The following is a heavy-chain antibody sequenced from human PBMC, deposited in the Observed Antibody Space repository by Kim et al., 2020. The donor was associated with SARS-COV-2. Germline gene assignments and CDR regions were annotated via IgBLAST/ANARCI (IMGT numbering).Heavy chain of an antibody. CDR3: AKDSGPRSYGTWFDP. CDR2: ISGSGDST. Sequence: GGSLRLSCAASGFTFSTYAMSWIRQAPGKGLEWVSGISGSGDSTYYADSVKGRFTISRDNSKNTLYLQVNSLRAEDTAIYYCAKDSGPRSYGTWFDPWGQGTLVTVSS. CDR1: GFTFSTYA. J-gene: IGHJ5*02. D-gene: IGHD4-17*01. V-gene: IGHV3-23*01.